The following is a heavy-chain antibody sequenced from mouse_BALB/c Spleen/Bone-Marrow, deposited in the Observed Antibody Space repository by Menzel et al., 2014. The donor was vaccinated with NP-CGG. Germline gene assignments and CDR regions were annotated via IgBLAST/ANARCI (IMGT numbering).Heavy chain of an antibody. CDR1: GYTFTSYW. V-gene: IGHV1S81*02. CDR2: INPSNGRT. J-gene: IGHJ2*01. CDR3: ARTYFDY. Sequence: VQLQQFGAELVKPGASVKLSCKASGYTFTSYWMHWVKQRPGQGLEWIGEINPSNGRTNYNEKFKSKATLTVDKSSSTAYMQLSSLTSEDSAVYHCARTYFDYWGQGTTLTVSS.